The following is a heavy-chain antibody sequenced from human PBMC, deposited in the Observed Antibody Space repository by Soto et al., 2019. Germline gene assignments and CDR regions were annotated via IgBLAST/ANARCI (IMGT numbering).Heavy chain of an antibody. CDR2: IYHSGSN. D-gene: IGHD6-19*01. Sequence: QVQLQESGPGLVKPSGTLSLTCAVSGGTISSSNWWSWVRQPPGKGLEWIGEIYHSGSNNYNPALNSRVNKSVDKSKNQFSLKLSYVTAADTAVYYCARDRGFRWLVFDYWGQGTLVTVSS. CDR1: GGTISSSNW. CDR3: ARDRGFRWLVFDY. V-gene: IGHV4-4*02. J-gene: IGHJ4*02.